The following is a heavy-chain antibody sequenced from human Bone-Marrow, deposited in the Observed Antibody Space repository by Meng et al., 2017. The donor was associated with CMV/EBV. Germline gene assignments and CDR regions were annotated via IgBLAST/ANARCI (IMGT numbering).Heavy chain of an antibody. CDR1: GGSISSSSYY. J-gene: IGHJ4*02. D-gene: IGHD2-15*01. V-gene: IGHV4-39*02. Sequence: SETLSLTCTVSGGSISSSSYYWGWIRQPPGKGLEWIGSIYYSGSTYYNPSLKSRVTISVDTSKNQFSLKLSSVTAADTAVSYCARDSRLCSGGSCYRKEFDYWGQGTLVTVSS. CDR2: IYYSGST. CDR3: ARDSRLCSGGSCYRKEFDY.